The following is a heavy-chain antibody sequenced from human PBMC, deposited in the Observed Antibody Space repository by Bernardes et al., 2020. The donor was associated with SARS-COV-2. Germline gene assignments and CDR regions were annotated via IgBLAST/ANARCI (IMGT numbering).Heavy chain of an antibody. Sequence: GGSLRLSCAASGFTFSNYGMHWVRQAPGKGLEWVAILSYDANHQYYLDSVKGRFTISRDNSKNTLYLQMNSLRAEDTAFYYCARDTGFDSGGFYHDWYFDLWGRGTLVTVSP. J-gene: IGHJ2*01. CDR2: LSYDANHQ. CDR1: GFTFSNYG. V-gene: IGHV3-30*12. D-gene: IGHD3-22*01. CDR3: ARDTGFDSGGFYHDWYFDL.